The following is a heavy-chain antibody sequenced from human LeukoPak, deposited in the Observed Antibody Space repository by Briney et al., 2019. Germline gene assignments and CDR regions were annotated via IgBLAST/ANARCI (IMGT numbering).Heavy chain of an antibody. V-gene: IGHV1-18*01. CDR1: GYSFSIYG. CDR2: ISASDGTT. Sequence: ALVKVSCKASGYSFSIYGITWARQAPGQGLEYLGWISASDGTTNYAQKVQDRVTMTTATSTSTAYLELRSLRSEDTAVYYCARCGAAVTTHFSHWGQGTLVTVSS. D-gene: IGHD4-17*01. CDR3: ARCGAAVTTHFSH. J-gene: IGHJ4*02.